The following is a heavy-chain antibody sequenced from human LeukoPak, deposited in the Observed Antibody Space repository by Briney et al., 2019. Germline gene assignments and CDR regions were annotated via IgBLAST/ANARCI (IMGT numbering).Heavy chain of an antibody. D-gene: IGHD1-20*01. CDR2: VSYDGSNK. J-gene: IGHJ4*02. CDR1: GFTFSSYA. V-gene: IGHV3-30-3*01. Sequence: PGGSLRLSCAAFGFTFSSYAMHWVRQAPGKGLEWVAVVSYDGSNKYYADSVKGRFTISRDNSKNTLYLQMNSLRAEDTAVYYCARDAEGITGTLDYWGQGTLVTVSS. CDR3: ARDAEGITGTLDY.